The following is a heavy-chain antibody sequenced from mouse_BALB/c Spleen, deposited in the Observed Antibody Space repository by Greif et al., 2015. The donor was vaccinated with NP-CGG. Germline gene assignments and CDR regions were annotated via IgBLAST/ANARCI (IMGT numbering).Heavy chain of an antibody. CDR3: ARLTTEGYFDV. CDR2: INPGSSTI. D-gene: IGHD1-1*01. J-gene: IGHJ1*01. V-gene: IGHV4-2*02. Sequence: EVHLVESGGGLVQPGGSPNLSCAASGFDFSRYWMSWARQAPGKGQEWIGEINPGSSTINYTPSLKDKFIISRDNAKNTLYLQMSKVRSEDTALYYCARLTTEGYFDVWGAGTTVTVSS. CDR1: GFDFSRYW.